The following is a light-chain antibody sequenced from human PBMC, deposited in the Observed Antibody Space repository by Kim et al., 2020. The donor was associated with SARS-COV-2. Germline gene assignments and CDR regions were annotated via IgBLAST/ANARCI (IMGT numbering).Light chain of an antibody. CDR2: GAS. V-gene: IGKV3-15*01. Sequence: SVSPGERATLSCRASQTVSSNLAWYQQKSGQAPRLLTYGASTRATGIPARFSGSGSGTEFTLTISSLQSEDFAVYYCQQYNTWPPGFGQGTKLEIK. CDR1: QTVSSN. CDR3: QQYNTWPPG. J-gene: IGKJ2*03.